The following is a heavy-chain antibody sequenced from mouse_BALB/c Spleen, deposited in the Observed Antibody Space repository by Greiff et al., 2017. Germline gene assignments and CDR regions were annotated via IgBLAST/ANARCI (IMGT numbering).Heavy chain of an antibody. CDR3: ARGPQVRRQDSFDY. V-gene: IGHV5-6-5*01. J-gene: IGHJ2*01. CDR1: GFTFSSYA. D-gene: IGHD2-14*01. CDR2: ISSGGST. Sequence: EVNLVESGGGLVKPGGSLKLSCAASGFTFSSYAMSWVRQTPEKRLEWVASISSGGSTYYPDSVKGRFTISRDNARNILYLQMSSLRSEDTAMYYCARGPQVRRQDSFDYWGQGTTLTVSS.